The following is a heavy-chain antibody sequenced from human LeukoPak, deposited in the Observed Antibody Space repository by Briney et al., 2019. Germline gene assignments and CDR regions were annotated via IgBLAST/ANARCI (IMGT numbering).Heavy chain of an antibody. D-gene: IGHD2-21*02. J-gene: IGHJ4*02. Sequence: GGSLRLPCAASGFTFSSYAMHWVRQAPGKGLEWVAVISYDGSNKYYADSVKGRFTISRDNSKNTLYLQMNSLGAEDTAVYYCATACGGGCYSDYWGQGTLVTVSS. CDR1: GFTFSSYA. CDR3: ATACGGGCYSDY. CDR2: ISYDGSNK. V-gene: IGHV3-30*04.